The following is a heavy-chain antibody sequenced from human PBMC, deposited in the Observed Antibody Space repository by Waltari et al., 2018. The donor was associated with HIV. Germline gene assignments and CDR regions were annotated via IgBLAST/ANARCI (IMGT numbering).Heavy chain of an antibody. CDR1: GGSLTSSSYT. CDR3: ARAFSGYSNYFDP. Sequence: QLQLQGSGRGLVKSSETLSLTCTVSGGSLTSSSYTWGWTPPPPGKGLEWIGGMPYSGSTYHNQSLRSRLTISVDTSKNKFSLKLTSATAADTAVYYCARAFSGYSNYFDPWGQGTLVTVSS. CDR2: MPYSGST. V-gene: IGHV4-39*01. J-gene: IGHJ5*02. D-gene: IGHD4-4*01.